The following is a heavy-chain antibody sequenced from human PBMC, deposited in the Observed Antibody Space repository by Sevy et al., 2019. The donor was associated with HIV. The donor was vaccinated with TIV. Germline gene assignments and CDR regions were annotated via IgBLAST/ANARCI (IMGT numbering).Heavy chain of an antibody. V-gene: IGHV6-1*01. CDR1: GDSVSSNSAA. Sequence: SQTLSLTCAISGDSVSSNSAAWNWIRQSPSRGLEWLGRTYYRSKWYNDYAVSVKSRITINPDTSKNQFSLQLNSVTPEETAVYYCARGGYCSSTSCYPSLGYWGQGTLVTVSS. J-gene: IGHJ4*02. CDR2: TYYRSKWYN. CDR3: ARGGYCSSTSCYPSLGY. D-gene: IGHD2-2*01.